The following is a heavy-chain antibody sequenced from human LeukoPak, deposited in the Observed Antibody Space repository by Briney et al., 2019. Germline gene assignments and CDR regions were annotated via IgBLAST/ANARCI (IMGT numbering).Heavy chain of an antibody. CDR1: GGSISSYY. Sequence: PSETLSLXCTVSGGSISSYYWSWIRQPPGKGLECIGYIYYSGSTNYNPSLKSRVTISVDTSKNQFSLKLCSVTAADTAVYYCARATQQLVPPYYYYMDVWGKGTTVTVSS. V-gene: IGHV4-59*01. J-gene: IGHJ6*03. CDR3: ARATQQLVPPYYYYMDV. D-gene: IGHD6-13*01. CDR2: IYYSGST.